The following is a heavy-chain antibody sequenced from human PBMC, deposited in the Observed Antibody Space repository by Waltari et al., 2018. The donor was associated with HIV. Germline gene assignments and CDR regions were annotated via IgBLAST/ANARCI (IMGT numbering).Heavy chain of an antibody. V-gene: IGHV1-8*01. D-gene: IGHD1-26*01. CDR1: GYIFNNYD. CDR3: ARAVNAVGAPHWFAP. CDR2: MNPNSRNT. Sequence: QVQLVQSGAEVKQPGASVKVSCKASGYIFNNYDINWVRQATGQGLEWMGWMNPNSRNTGYAQKFQGRFTMTRDTSITTAYMELSSLKSEDTAVYYCARAVNAVGAPHWFAPWGQGTLVTVSS. J-gene: IGHJ5*02.